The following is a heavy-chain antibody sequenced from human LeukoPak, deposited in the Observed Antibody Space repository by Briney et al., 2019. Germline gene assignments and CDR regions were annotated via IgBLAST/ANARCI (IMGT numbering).Heavy chain of an antibody. V-gene: IGHV5-51*01. J-gene: IGHJ3*02. D-gene: IGHD2-15*01. CDR3: ASLSWVAAPHRNDAFDI. CDR2: INPGDSDT. Sequence: GESLKISCKGSGYSFTSYWIGWVRQMPGKGLEWMGIINPGDSDTRYSPSFQGQVTISADKSISTAYLQWSSLKASDTAMYYCASLSWVAAPHRNDAFDIWGQGTMVTVSS. CDR1: GYSFTSYW.